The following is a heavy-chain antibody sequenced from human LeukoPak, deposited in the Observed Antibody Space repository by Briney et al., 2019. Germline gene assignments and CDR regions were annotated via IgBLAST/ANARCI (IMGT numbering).Heavy chain of an antibody. J-gene: IGHJ4*02. CDR3: GRLFDS. Sequence: SETLSLTCTVSGGAIISDNFYWGWVRQPPGKGLEWVGSINYSGTTYYNPSLRSRVSLSVDTSRTQFFLRLNSVTAADTAVYYCGRLFDSWGQGILVTVSS. CDR1: GGAIISDNFY. CDR2: INYSGTT. V-gene: IGHV4-39*01.